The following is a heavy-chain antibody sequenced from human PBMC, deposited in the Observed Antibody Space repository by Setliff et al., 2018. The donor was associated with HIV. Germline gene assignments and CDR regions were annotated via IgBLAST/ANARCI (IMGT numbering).Heavy chain of an antibody. Sequence: TLSLTCTVSGGSISSHYWSWIRQPPGKGLEWIGSIYYSGSTNYNPSLKSPVTISVDTSKNQFSLKLSSVTAADTAVYYCARDLSGDSSGYYGVRFGYWGQGTLVTVSS. D-gene: IGHD3-22*01. V-gene: IGHV4-59*11. J-gene: IGHJ4*02. CDR2: IYYSGST. CDR3: ARDLSGDSSGYYGVRFGY. CDR1: GGSISSHY.